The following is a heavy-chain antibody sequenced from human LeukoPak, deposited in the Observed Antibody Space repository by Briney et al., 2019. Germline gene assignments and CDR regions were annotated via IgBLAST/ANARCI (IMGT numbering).Heavy chain of an antibody. Sequence: ASVKVSCKASGYTFTSYGISWVRQAPGQGLEWMGWISAYNGNTNYAQKLQGRVTMTTDTSTSTAYVELRSLRSDDTAVYYCARDIQGTWIQLWLRPRYEYYGMDVWGQGTTVTVSS. J-gene: IGHJ6*02. CDR1: GYTFTSYG. CDR3: ARDIQGTWIQLWLRPRYEYYGMDV. V-gene: IGHV1-18*01. CDR2: ISAYNGNT. D-gene: IGHD5-18*01.